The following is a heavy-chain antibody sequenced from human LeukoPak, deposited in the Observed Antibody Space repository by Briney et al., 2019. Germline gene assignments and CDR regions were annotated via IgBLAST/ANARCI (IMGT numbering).Heavy chain of an antibody. D-gene: IGHD2/OR15-2a*01. CDR1: GFTFSTYW. Sequence: TGGSLRLSCAASGFTFSTYWMSWVRQAPGKGLEWVANIKQDGSEKYYVDSVKGRFTISRDNTKNSLSLQMSSLRVEDTAVYCCARGGFYTDPDAFDVWGQGTMVTVSS. V-gene: IGHV3-7*04. CDR3: ARGGFYTDPDAFDV. CDR2: IKQDGSEK. J-gene: IGHJ3*01.